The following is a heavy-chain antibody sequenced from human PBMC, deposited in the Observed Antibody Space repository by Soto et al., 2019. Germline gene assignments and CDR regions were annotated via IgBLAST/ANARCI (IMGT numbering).Heavy chain of an antibody. J-gene: IGHJ3*01. CDR2: IKSRGSGGTT. CDR1: GFDFNLAW. Sequence: GGSLRLSCVTSGFDFNLAWMNWVRQAPGKGLEWVGRIKSRGSGGTTDYPSPVRGRFTISRDDSKNTLYLQMNSLQIDDTAVYYCTHSWTYYYDHHVWGQGTMVTVSS. V-gene: IGHV3-15*07. D-gene: IGHD3-22*01. CDR3: THSWTYYYDHHV.